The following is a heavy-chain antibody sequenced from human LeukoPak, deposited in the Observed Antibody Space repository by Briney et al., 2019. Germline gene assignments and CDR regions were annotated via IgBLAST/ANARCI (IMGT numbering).Heavy chain of an antibody. J-gene: IGHJ3*02. V-gene: IGHV4-59*11. D-gene: IGHD3/OR15-3a*01. Sequence: PSETLSLTCTVSGGSISSHYWSWIRQPPGKGLEGIGYMYYSGSTKYNSSLKSRVTISVDTSKNQFSLKLSSVTAADTAVYYCARNGAVDWDAEYAFDIWGQGAWVTVSS. CDR1: GGSISSHY. CDR3: ARNGAVDWDAEYAFDI. CDR2: MYYSGST.